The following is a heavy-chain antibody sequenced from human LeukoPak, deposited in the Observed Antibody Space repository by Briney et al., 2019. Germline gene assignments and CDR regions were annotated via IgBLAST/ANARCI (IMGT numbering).Heavy chain of an antibody. CDR2: ISSTSSII. V-gene: IGHV3-48*01. Sequence: PGGSLRLSCAASGFTFSSYSMNWVRQAPGKGLEWVSYISSTSSIIYYADSVKGRFTISRDNAKNSLYLQMNSLRAEDTAVYYCARGVYSGSYFRWGQGTLVTVSS. D-gene: IGHD1-26*01. CDR3: ARGVYSGSYFR. J-gene: IGHJ4*02. CDR1: GFTFSSYS.